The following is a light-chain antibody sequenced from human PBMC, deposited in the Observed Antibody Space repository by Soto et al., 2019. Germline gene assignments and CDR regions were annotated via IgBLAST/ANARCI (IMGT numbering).Light chain of an antibody. J-gene: IGKJ1*01. V-gene: IGKV3-20*01. CDR3: QQYGSSLRT. CDR2: GAS. Sequence: EIVLTQSPATLSVSPGERVTLSCRASQSVDINLAWYQQKPGQAPRLLIYGASSRATGIPDRFSGSGSGTDFTLTISRLEPEDFAVYYCQQYGSSLRTFGQGTKVDIK. CDR1: QSVDIN.